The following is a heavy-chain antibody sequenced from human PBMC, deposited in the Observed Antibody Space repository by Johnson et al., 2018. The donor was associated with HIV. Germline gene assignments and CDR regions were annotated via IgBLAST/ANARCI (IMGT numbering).Heavy chain of an antibody. Sequence: QVQLVESGGGVVQHGGSLRLSCAASGFIFSDHYMDWVRQAPGKGLEWVSYISSSGSTIYYPDSVKGRFTIARDSAKNSLYLHMNSLRAEETAVYYCWGRPETKVVPAAIQDYRAFDIWGQGTMVTVSS. CDR1: GFIFSDHY. CDR2: ISSSGSTI. CDR3: WGRPETKVVPAAIQDYRAFDI. J-gene: IGHJ3*02. V-gene: IGHV3-11*01. D-gene: IGHD2-2*01.